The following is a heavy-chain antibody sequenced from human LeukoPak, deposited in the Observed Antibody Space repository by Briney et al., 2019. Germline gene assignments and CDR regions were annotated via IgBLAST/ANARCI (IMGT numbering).Heavy chain of an antibody. Sequence: SETLSLTCTVSGGSISSYYWSWIRQPPGKGLEWIGEINHSGSTNYNPSLKSRVTISVDTSKNQFSLKLSSVTAADTAVYYCARGGPIFGVVMGHYGMDVWGQGTTVTVSS. J-gene: IGHJ6*02. D-gene: IGHD3-3*01. V-gene: IGHV4-34*01. CDR2: INHSGST. CDR1: GGSISSYY. CDR3: ARGGPIFGVVMGHYGMDV.